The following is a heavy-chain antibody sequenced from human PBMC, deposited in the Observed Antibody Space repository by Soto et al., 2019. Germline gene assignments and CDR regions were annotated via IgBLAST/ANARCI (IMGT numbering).Heavy chain of an antibody. D-gene: IGHD6-19*01. CDR3: ARGEDIAVAAPYYFDY. V-gene: IGHV3-7*01. J-gene: IGHJ4*02. CDR1: GFTFSSYW. CDR2: IKQDGSEK. Sequence: GGSLRLSCAASGFTFSSYWMSWVRQAPGKGLEWVANIKQDGSEKYYVDSVKGRFTISRDNAKNSLYLQMNSLRAEDTAVYYCARGEDIAVAAPYYFDYWGQGTLVTVSS.